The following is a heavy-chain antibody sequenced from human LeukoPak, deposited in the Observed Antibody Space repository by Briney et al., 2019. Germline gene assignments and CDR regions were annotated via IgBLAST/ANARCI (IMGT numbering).Heavy chain of an antibody. CDR1: GGTFSSYA. V-gene: IGHV1-69*04. CDR2: IIPILGIA. Sequence: SVKVSCKASGGTFSSYAISWVRQAPGQGLEWMGRIIPILGIANYAQKFQGRVTITADKSTSTAYMELSSLRSEDTAVYYCATGAIAVAPRYWGQGTLVTVSS. CDR3: ATGAIAVAPRY. J-gene: IGHJ4*02. D-gene: IGHD6-19*01.